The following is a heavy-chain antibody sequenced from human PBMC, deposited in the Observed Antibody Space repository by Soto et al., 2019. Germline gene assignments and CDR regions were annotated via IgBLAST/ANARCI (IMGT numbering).Heavy chain of an antibody. CDR2: IIPVFATT. Sequence: QVQLVQSGAEVKKPGSSVKVSCKASGGTFSTYVISWVRQAPGQGLEWMGGIIPVFATTNYAQKFQGRVTITADESTRTGYMDLNSLRSEDTAVYYCARGRIAGAATDFYYDGMDVWGQGTSVTVSS. J-gene: IGHJ6*02. CDR3: ARGRIAGAATDFYYDGMDV. CDR1: GGTFSTYV. D-gene: IGHD1-26*01. V-gene: IGHV1-69*12.